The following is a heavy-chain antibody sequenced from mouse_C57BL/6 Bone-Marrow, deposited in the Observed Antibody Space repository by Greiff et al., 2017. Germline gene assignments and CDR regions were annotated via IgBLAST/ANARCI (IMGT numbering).Heavy chain of an antibody. J-gene: IGHJ2*01. V-gene: IGHV5-4*01. CDR3: ARLRLVY. CDR1: GFTFSSYA. D-gene: IGHD1-1*01. CDR2: ISDGGSYT. Sequence: EVQLVESGGGLVKPGGSLKLSCAASGFTFSSYAMSWVRQTPEKRLEWVATISDGGSYTYYPDNVKGRFTISRDNAKNNLYLQMSHLKSEDTAMYYCARLRLVYWGQGTTLTVSS.